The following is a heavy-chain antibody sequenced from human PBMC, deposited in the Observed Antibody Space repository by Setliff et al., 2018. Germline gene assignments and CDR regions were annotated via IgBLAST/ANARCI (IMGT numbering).Heavy chain of an antibody. Sequence: GESLKISCKGSGYSFTSYWIGWVRQMPGKGLEWMGIIYPGDSDTRYSSSFQGRVTISADKSISTAYLQWSSLKASDTAMYYCARYDSSGYHYYYGMDVWGQGTTVTVSS. J-gene: IGHJ6*02. CDR3: ARYDSSGYHYYYGMDV. D-gene: IGHD3-22*01. CDR2: IYPGDSDT. CDR1: GYSFTSYW. V-gene: IGHV5-51*01.